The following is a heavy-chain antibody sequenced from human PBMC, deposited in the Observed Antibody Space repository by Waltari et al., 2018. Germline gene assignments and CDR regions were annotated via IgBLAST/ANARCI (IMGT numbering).Heavy chain of an antibody. CDR3: ASLHRGAFDI. CDR1: GGSISSSSYY. J-gene: IGHJ3*02. Sequence: QLQLQESGPGLVKPSETLSLTCTVSGGSISSSSYYWGWIRQPPGKGLEWIGSIYYSGSTYYNPSRKSRVTISVDTSKNQFSLKLSSVTAADTAVYYCASLHRGAFDIWGQGTMVTVSS. V-gene: IGHV4-39*01. CDR2: IYYSGST.